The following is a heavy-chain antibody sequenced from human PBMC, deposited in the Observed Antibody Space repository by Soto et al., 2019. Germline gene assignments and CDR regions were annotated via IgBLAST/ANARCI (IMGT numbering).Heavy chain of an antibody. CDR2: VFYKGNT. CDR1: GGSITGYY. D-gene: IGHD5-18*01. Sequence: QVQLQESGPGLVKPSETLSLTCTVSGGSITGYYWTWIRQPPGKGLEWIGYVFYKGNTNYNPSLKSRVTISVDTSANQFSLRLSSVTAADTAVYYCARSGDSFGFTDYWGQRTLVTVSS. CDR3: ARSGDSFGFTDY. J-gene: IGHJ4*02. V-gene: IGHV4-59*01.